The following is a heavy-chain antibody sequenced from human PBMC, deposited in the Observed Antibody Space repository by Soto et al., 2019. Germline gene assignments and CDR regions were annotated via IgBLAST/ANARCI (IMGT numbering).Heavy chain of an antibody. V-gene: IGHV4-34*01. Sequence: PSATLSLTCAVYGGSFSGYYWSWIRQPPGKGQEWIGEINHSGSTIYIPSLKSRVTISVDTSKNLFSLKLSSVTAADTAVYFCARGSPTTVTTRTVYFDYWGQGTLVTVSS. CDR1: GGSFSGYY. D-gene: IGHD4-17*01. J-gene: IGHJ4*02. CDR3: ARGSPTTVTTRTVYFDY. CDR2: INHSGST.